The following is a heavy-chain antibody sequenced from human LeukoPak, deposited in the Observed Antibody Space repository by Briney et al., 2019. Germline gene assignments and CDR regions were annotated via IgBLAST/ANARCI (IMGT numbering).Heavy chain of an antibody. V-gene: IGHV3-48*01. D-gene: IGHD3-10*01. Sequence: GGSLRLSCAASGFNFIDYSMNWVRQAPGKGLEWISYIGISSGNTNYADSVKGRFTISRDNAKNTLYLQMSSLRAEDTAVYFCAKRGVVIRVILVGFHKQAYYFDSWGQGALVTVSS. CDR1: GFNFIDYS. CDR2: IGISSGNT. CDR3: AKRGVVIRVILVGFHKQAYYFDS. J-gene: IGHJ4*02.